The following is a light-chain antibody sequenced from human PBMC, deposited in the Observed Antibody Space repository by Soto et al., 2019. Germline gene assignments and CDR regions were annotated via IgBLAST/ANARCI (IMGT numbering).Light chain of an antibody. Sequence: TLSAYVGDSVTITCRASQSITTWLAWYQQRPGKAPRLLIYDATNRATGIPARFSGSGYGTDFTLTIRSLEPEDFGVYFCQERSHWPSLTFGGGTKGDIK. V-gene: IGKV3-11*01. CDR3: QERSHWPSLT. J-gene: IGKJ4*01. CDR2: DAT. CDR1: QSITTW.